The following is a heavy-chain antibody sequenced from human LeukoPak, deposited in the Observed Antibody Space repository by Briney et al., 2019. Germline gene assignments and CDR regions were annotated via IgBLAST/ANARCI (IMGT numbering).Heavy chain of an antibody. CDR2: INEEGSYK. CDR1: GFTLTSYW. D-gene: IGHD2-21*02. CDR3: ARDATRGGDNDY. Sequence: PGGSLRLSCAVSGFTLTSYWMSWVRQAPGKGLEWVANINEEGSYKFHADSVKGRLTISRDNSKNSLYLQMSSLRADDTAVYYCARDATRGGDNDYWGQGTRVIVSS. V-gene: IGHV3-7*01. J-gene: IGHJ4*02.